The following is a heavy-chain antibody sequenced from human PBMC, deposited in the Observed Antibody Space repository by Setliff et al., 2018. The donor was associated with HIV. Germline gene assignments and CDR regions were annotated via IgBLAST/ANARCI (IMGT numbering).Heavy chain of an antibody. CDR1: GDSIISGDYY. J-gene: IGHJ5*02. CDR2: IHYKGNI. V-gene: IGHV4-30-4*08. D-gene: IGHD2-15*01. CDR3: ARFTVVVFGAGEPSWFDP. Sequence: SETLSLTCTVSGDSIISGDYYWGWIRQSPGKGLEWIGHIHYKGNIDYNASLKSRLAISSDTSKNQFSLNLSSVIAADPAIYFCARFTVVVFGAGEPSWFDPWGQGILVTVSS.